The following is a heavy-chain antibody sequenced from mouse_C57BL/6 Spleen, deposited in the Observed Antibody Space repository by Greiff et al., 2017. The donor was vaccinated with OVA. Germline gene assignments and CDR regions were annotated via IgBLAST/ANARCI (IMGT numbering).Heavy chain of an antibody. J-gene: IGHJ2*01. V-gene: IGHV1-64*01. CDR2: LHPNSGST. D-gene: IGHD1-1*01. CDR3: ASNYYGSSLYFDY. Sequence: VQLQQPGAELVKPGASVKLSCKASGYTFTSYWMHWVKQRPGQGLAWIGMLHPNSGSTNYNEKFKSKATLTVDKSYSTAYMQLSSLTSEDSAVYYWASNYYGSSLYFDYWGQGTTLTVSS. CDR1: GYTFTSYW.